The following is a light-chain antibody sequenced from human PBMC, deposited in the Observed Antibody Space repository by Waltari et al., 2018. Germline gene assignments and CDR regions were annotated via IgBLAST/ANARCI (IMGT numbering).Light chain of an antibody. V-gene: IGLV2-14*03. CDR3: CLYASSYTPFFV. J-gene: IGLJ1*01. Sequence: QSALTQPASVSGSPGQSIPISCIGTRSDICGYTYVSWYQHHPAKAPKILIHNVNNRPSGVSARFSGSKSGNTASLTIPGLQAEDEADYFCCLYASSYTPFFVFGTGTKLTVL. CDR1: RSDICGYTY. CDR2: NVN.